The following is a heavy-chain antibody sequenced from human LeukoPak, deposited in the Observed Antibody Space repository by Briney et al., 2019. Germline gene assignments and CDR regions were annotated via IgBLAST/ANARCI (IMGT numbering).Heavy chain of an antibody. D-gene: IGHD3-10*01. CDR3: VRTSDVGTYYGSGT. V-gene: IGHV4-30-2*01. J-gene: IGHJ4*02. CDR2: IYHSGST. Sequence: SQTLSLTCTVSGGSISSGGYYWSWIRQPPGKGLEWIGYIYHSGSTYYNPSLKSRVTISVDRSKNQFSLKLSSVTAADTAVYYCVRTSDVGTYYGSGTWGQGTLVTVSS. CDR1: GGSISSGGYY.